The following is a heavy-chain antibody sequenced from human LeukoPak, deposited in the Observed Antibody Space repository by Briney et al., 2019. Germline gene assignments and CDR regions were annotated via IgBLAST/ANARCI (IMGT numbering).Heavy chain of an antibody. J-gene: IGHJ4*02. CDR1: GFTFSSYG. D-gene: IGHD1-26*01. Sequence: GGSLRLSCAASGFTFSSYGMSWVRQAPGKGLEWVSAISGSAYNSYYADSVKGRFTISRDNSANTLYLQMNSLRAEDTALYYCAKHSGSYFIYYVDSWGQGTLVTVSS. V-gene: IGHV3-23*01. CDR2: ISGSAYNS. CDR3: AKHSGSYFIYYVDS.